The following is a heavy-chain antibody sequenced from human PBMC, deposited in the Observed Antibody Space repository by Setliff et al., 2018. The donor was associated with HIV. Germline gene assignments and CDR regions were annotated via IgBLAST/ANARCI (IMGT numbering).Heavy chain of an antibody. CDR2: IHPGGSDT. CDR3: ATSDYGGDSGHFQH. V-gene: IGHV5-51*01. Sequence: GESLKISCKGSRYSFTNYWIGWVRQMPGKGLEWMGIIHPGGSDTRYSPAFQGQVTISADKSISTAYLHWSSLKASDTAMYYCATSDYGGDSGHFQHWGRGTLVTVSS. CDR1: RYSFTNYW. D-gene: IGHD2-21*02. J-gene: IGHJ1*01.